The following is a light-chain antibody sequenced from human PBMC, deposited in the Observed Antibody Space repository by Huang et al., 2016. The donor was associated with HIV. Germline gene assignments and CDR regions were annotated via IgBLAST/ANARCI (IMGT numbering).Light chain of an antibody. CDR1: QSLLHSNGYND. V-gene: IGKV2-28*01. CDR2: LGS. Sequence: DIVMTQSPLSLPVTPGEPASIPCRSSQSLLHSNGYNDLEWYLQKPGQSPQLLIYLGSNRASGVPDRFSGSGSGTDFTLKISRVEAEDVGVYYCMQALQTELTFGGGTKVEIK. J-gene: IGKJ4*01. CDR3: MQALQTELT.